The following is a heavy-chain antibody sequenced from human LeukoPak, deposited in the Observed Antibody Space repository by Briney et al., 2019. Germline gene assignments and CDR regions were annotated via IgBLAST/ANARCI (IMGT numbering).Heavy chain of an antibody. Sequence: PGGSLRLFCAASGFTFSSYAMSWVRQAPGKGLEWVSAISGSGGSTYYADSVKGRFTISRENSKNTLYLQMNSLRAEDTAVYYCAKPTDYYGSGSYPYYFDYWGQGTLVTVSS. V-gene: IGHV3-23*01. CDR3: AKPTDYYGSGSYPYYFDY. CDR2: ISGSGGST. D-gene: IGHD3-10*01. J-gene: IGHJ4*02. CDR1: GFTFSSYA.